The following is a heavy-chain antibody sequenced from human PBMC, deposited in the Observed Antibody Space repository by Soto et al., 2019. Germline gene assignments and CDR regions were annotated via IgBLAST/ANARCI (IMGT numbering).Heavy chain of an antibody. Sequence: QVQLQQWGAGLLKPSETLSLTCAVYGGSFSGYYWSWIRQPPGKGLEWIGEINHSGSTNYNPSLKGRVTISVDTSKNQFSLKLSSVTAADTAVYYCARSSGYCSSTSCYAARNWFDPWGQGTLVTVSS. D-gene: IGHD2-2*03. V-gene: IGHV4-34*01. J-gene: IGHJ5*02. CDR2: INHSGST. CDR3: ARSSGYCSSTSCYAARNWFDP. CDR1: GGSFSGYY.